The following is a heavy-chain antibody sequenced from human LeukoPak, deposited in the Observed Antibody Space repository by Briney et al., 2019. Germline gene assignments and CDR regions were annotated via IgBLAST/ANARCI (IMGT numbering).Heavy chain of an antibody. V-gene: IGHV3-21*01. CDR1: GFTFSSYS. CDR3: AREGIAAAGTYYYYGMDV. D-gene: IGHD6-13*01. CDR2: ISSSSSYI. J-gene: IGHJ6*04. Sequence: AGGSLRLSCAASGFTFSSYSMNWVRQAPRKGLEWVSSISSSSSYIYYADSVKGRFTISRDNAKNSLYLQMNSLRAEDTAVYYCAREGIAAAGTYYYYGMDVWGKGTTVTASS.